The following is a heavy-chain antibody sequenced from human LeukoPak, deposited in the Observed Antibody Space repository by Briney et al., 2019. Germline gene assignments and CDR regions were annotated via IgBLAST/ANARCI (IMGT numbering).Heavy chain of an antibody. CDR1: GFTFSSYA. CDR3: ARDLTSGSLFDY. CDR2: ISYDESNK. V-gene: IGHV3-30-3*01. Sequence: GGSLRLSCAASGFTFSSYAMHWVRQAPGKGLEWVAVISYDESNKYYADSVKGRFTISRDNSKNTLYLQMNSLRAEDTAVYYCARDLTSGSLFDYWGQGALVTVSS. D-gene: IGHD1-26*01. J-gene: IGHJ4*02.